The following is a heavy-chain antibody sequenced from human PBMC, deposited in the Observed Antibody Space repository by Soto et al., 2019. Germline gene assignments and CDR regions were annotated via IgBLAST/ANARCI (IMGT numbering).Heavy chain of an antibody. D-gene: IGHD3-22*01. CDR1: GYTFTSYY. CDR3: ARCLRSGGYSAEVQYYYYGMDV. J-gene: IGHJ6*02. V-gene: IGHV1-46*01. CDR2: INPSGGST. Sequence: ASVKVSCKASGYTFTSYYMHWVRQAPGQGLEWMGIINPSGGSTSYAQKFQGRVTMTRDTSTSTVYMELSSLRSEDTAVYYCARCLRSGGYSAEVQYYYYGMDVWGQGTTVTVSS.